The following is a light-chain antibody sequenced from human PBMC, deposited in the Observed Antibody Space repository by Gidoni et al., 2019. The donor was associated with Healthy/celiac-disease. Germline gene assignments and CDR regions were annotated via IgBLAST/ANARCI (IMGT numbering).Light chain of an antibody. CDR2: GNS. CDR3: QSYDSSLSV. J-gene: IGLJ2*01. V-gene: IGLV1-40*01. Sequence: QSVLTQPPSASGAPGQRVTISCTGSSSNIGAGYDVHWYQQLPGTAPKLLIYGNSNRPSGVPDRFSGSKSGTSASLAITGLQAEDEAEYYCQSYDSSLSVFGGGTKLTVL. CDR1: SSNIGAGYD.